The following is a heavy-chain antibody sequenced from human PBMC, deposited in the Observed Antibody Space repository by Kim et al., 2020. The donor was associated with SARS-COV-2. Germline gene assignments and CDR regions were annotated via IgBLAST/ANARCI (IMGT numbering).Heavy chain of an antibody. V-gene: IGHV3-23*01. D-gene: IGHD6-13*01. CDR2: ISGSGGST. Sequence: GGSLRLSCAASGFTFSSYAMSWVRQAPGKGLEWVSAISGSGGSTYYADSVKGRFTISRDNSKNTLYLQMNSLRAEDTAVYYCAKDKAVYSSSFKYYFDYWGQGTLVTVSS. CDR1: GFTFSSYA. J-gene: IGHJ4*02. CDR3: AKDKAVYSSSFKYYFDY.